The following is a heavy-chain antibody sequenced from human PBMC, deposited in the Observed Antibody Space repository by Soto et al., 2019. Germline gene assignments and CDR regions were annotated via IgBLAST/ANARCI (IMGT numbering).Heavy chain of an antibody. V-gene: IGHV1-18*01. J-gene: IGHJ4*02. CDR2: ISAYNGNT. Sequence: GASVKVSCKASGYTFTSYGISWVRQAPGQGLEWMGWISAYNGNTNYAQKLQGRVTMTTDTSTSTAYMELRSLRSDDTAVYYCARDLLGYDYVWGSYRTPFDYWGQGTLVTVSS. CDR1: GYTFTSYG. D-gene: IGHD3-16*02. CDR3: ARDLLGYDYVWGSYRTPFDY.